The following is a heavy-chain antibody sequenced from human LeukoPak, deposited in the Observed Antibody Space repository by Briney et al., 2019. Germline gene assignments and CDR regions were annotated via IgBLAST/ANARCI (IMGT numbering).Heavy chain of an antibody. CDR1: GFTFSRYG. CDR2: ISSDGTNK. V-gene: IGHV3-30*18. Sequence: GRSLRLSCAASGFTFSRYGMYWVRQAPGKGLEWVAVISSDGTNKYYADSVKGRFTISRDNSKNTLYLQMNSMRAEETALYYCAKDPIAVAGNNYYRMDVWGQGTTVSVSS. D-gene: IGHD6-13*01. CDR3: AKDPIAVAGNNYYRMDV. J-gene: IGHJ6*01.